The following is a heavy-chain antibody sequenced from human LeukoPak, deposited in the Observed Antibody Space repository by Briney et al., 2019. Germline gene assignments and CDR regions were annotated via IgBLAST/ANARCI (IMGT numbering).Heavy chain of an antibody. Sequence: VASVKASCKASGYTFTGYYMHWVRQAPGQGLEWMGWINPNSGGTNYAQKFQGRVTMTRDTSISTAYMELSRLRSDDTAVYYCRTDRYGDYGDYIDYWGQGTLVTVSS. CDR1: GYTFTGYY. D-gene: IGHD4-17*01. CDR3: RTDRYGDYGDYIDY. J-gene: IGHJ4*02. CDR2: INPNSGGT. V-gene: IGHV1-2*02.